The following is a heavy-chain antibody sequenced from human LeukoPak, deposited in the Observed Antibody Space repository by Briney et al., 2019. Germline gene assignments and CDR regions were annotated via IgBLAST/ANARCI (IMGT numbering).Heavy chain of an antibody. CDR3: ARDDSSSWAGIDY. D-gene: IGHD6-13*01. CDR2: INHSGST. CDR1: GGSFSGYY. J-gene: IGHJ4*02. V-gene: IGHV4-34*01. Sequence: SETLSLTCAVYGGSFSGYYWSWIRQPPGKGLEWIGEINHSGSTNYNPSLKSRVTISVDTSKNQFSLKLSSVTAADTAVYYCARDDSSSWAGIDYWGQGTLVTVSS.